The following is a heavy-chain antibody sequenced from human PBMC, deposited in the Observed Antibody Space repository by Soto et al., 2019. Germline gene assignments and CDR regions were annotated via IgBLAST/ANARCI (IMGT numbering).Heavy chain of an antibody. V-gene: IGHV1-18*04. CDR1: GYTFTSYG. CDR2: ISAYNGNT. D-gene: IGHD3-22*01. Sequence: QVQLVQSGAEVKKPGASVKVSCKASGYTFTSYGISWVRQAPGQGLEWMGWISAYNGNTNYAQKLQGRVTMTTDTSTSTAHLALRSLRSDDTAVYYCARDQPYYDSRGYYYGFLNAFESWGQGTMVTVCS. CDR3: ARDQPYYDSRGYYYGFLNAFES. J-gene: IGHJ3*02.